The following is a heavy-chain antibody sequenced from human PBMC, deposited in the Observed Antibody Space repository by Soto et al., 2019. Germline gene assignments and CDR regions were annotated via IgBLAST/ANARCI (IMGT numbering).Heavy chain of an antibody. CDR2: INIYNGNT. J-gene: IGHJ5*02. V-gene: IGHV1-18*01. Sequence: QVQLVQSGAEVKKPGASVKVSCKASGYTFTSYGISWVRQAPGQGLEWMGWINIYNGNTDYAQELQGRVTMTTDTSTNTAYMELMSLRSDDTAVYYCARDVLYSGNYRVPYNWFDPWGQGTLVTVSS. CDR1: GYTFTSYG. D-gene: IGHD1-26*01. CDR3: ARDVLYSGNYRVPYNWFDP.